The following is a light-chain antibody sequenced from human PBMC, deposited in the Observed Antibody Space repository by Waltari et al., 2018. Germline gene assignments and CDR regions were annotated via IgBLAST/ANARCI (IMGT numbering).Light chain of an antibody. CDR1: QPTSIY. J-gene: IGKJ5*01. V-gene: IGKV1-39*01. Sequence: DIQMTQSPSSLSASVGDRVTITCRTSQPTSIYLSWYQQKVGKAPKLLIYYASTLQSGVPSRFSGSGSGTEFTLTISSLQPDDFATYCCQHSYYTPRFGQGTRLEIK. CDR3: QHSYYTPR. CDR2: YAS.